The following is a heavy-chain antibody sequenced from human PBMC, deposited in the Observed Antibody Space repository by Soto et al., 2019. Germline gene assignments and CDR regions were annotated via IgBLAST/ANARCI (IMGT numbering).Heavy chain of an antibody. J-gene: IGHJ3*02. CDR2: IWYDGSNK. Sequence: PGGSLRLSCAASGFTFSSYGMHWVRQAPGKGLEWVAVIWYDGSNKYYADSVKGRFTISRDNSKNTLYLQMNSLRAEDTAVYYCARPYCSSTSCYFKDAFDIWGQGTMVTVSS. CDR1: GFTFSSYG. V-gene: IGHV3-33*01. D-gene: IGHD2-2*01. CDR3: ARPYCSSTSCYFKDAFDI.